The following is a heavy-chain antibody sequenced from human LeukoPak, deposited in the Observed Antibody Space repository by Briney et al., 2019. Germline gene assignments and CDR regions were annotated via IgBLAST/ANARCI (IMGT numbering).Heavy chain of an antibody. CDR2: ISAYNGNT. Sequence: ASVKVSCKASGYTFTSYGISWVRQAPGQGLEWMGWISAYNGNTNYAQKFQGRVTMTRDTSTSTVYMELSSLRSEDTAVYYCAREYTMVRGVIKGSDAFDIWGQGTMVTVSS. CDR1: GYTFTSYG. D-gene: IGHD3-10*01. J-gene: IGHJ3*02. CDR3: AREYTMVRGVIKGSDAFDI. V-gene: IGHV1-18*04.